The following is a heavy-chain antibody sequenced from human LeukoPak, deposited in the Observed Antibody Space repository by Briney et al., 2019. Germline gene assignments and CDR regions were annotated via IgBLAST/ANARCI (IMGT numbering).Heavy chain of an antibody. CDR1: GYTFTGYY. D-gene: IGHD5-12*01. V-gene: IGHV1-2*02. CDR2: INPNSGGT. J-gene: IGHJ4*02. CDR3: ARGAGGYDFFYFDY. Sequence: ASVKVSCKASGYTFTGYYMHWVRQAPGQGLEWMGWINPNSGGTNYAQKFQGRVTMTRDTSISTAYMELSRLRSDDTAVYYCARGAGGYDFFYFDYWGQGTLVTVSS.